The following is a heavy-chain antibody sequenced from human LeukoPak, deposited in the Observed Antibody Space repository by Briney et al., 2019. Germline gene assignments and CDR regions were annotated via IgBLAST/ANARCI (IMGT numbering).Heavy chain of an antibody. CDR1: SFTFSSYN. D-gene: IGHD6-13*01. V-gene: IGHV3-23*01. J-gene: IGHJ4*02. CDR3: AKDYGSSWYVGAFDY. CDR2: ISGSGGST. Sequence: GGSLRLSCAASSFTFSSYNMNWVRQAPGKGLEWVSAISGSGGSTYYADSVKGRFTISRDNSKNTLYLQMNSLRAEDTAVYYCAKDYGSSWYVGAFDYWGQGTLVTVSS.